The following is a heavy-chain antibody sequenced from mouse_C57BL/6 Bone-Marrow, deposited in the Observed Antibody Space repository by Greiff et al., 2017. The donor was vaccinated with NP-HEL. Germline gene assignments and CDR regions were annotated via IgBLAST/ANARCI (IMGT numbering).Heavy chain of an antibody. CDR1: GYTFTSYT. D-gene: IGHD1-1*01. V-gene: IGHV1-4*01. Sequence: QVQLQQSGAELARPGASVKMSCKASGYTFTSYTMHWVKQRPGQGLAWIGYINPSSGYTKYNQKFKDKATLTADKSSSTAYMQLSSLTSEDSAVYYCAREGENYGSSYDWYFDVWGTGTTVTVSS. CDR3: AREGENYGSSYDWYFDV. J-gene: IGHJ1*03. CDR2: INPSSGYT.